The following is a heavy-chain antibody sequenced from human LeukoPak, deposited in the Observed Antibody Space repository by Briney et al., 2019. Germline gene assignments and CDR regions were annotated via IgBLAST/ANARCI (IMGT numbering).Heavy chain of an antibody. V-gene: IGHV3-53*01. Sequence: PGGSLRLSCAASGFTVSSNYMSWVRQAPGKGLEWVSVIYSGGSTYYADSVKGRFTISRDNSKNTLYLQMNSLRAEDTAVYYCARDRTRSIAAAQDLWGQGTLVTVSS. J-gene: IGHJ5*02. CDR3: ARDRTRSIAAAQDL. CDR1: GFTVSSNY. CDR2: IYSGGST. D-gene: IGHD6-13*01.